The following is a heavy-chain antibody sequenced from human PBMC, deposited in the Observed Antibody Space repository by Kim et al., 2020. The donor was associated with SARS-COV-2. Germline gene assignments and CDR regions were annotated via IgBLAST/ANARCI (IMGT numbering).Heavy chain of an antibody. CDR2: IIPNFGTA. Sequence: SVKVSCKASGDTFSSYVISWVRQAPGQGLEWMGGIIPNFGTANYAQKFQGRVTFTADKSTNTAYMELSSLRSEDTAVYYCARVSDYYGSGSYSYYFDYWGQGTLVTVSS. V-gene: IGHV1-69*06. J-gene: IGHJ4*02. CDR3: ARVSDYYGSGSYSYYFDY. D-gene: IGHD3-10*01. CDR1: GDTFSSYV.